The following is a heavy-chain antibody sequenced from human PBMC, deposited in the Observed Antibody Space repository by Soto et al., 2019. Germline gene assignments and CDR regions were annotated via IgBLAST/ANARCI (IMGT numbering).Heavy chain of an antibody. CDR3: AREKGYISGPKNFDY. Sequence: ASETLSLTCTVSGASISSGDYFWSWIRQSPGKDLQWIGYIYDSGSSYYNPSLKSRVTMSVDTSKNQFSLKLSSVTAADTAVYYCAREKGYISGPKNFDYWGQGTLVTVSS. CDR2: IYDSGSS. CDR1: GASISSGDYF. D-gene: IGHD5-12*01. J-gene: IGHJ4*02. V-gene: IGHV4-30-4*01.